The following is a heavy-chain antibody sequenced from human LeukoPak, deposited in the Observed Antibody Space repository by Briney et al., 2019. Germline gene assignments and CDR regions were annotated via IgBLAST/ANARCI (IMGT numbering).Heavy chain of an antibody. J-gene: IGHJ4*02. D-gene: IGHD3-10*01. CDR3: AKDGVPSRWFGRNYFDY. CDR1: GFTFSSYG. V-gene: IGHV3-30*02. CDR2: IRYHGSNK. Sequence: GSLRLSCAASGFTFSSYGMHWVRQAPGKGLEWVAFIRYHGSNKYYADSVKGRFTISRDNSKNTLYLQMNSLRAEDTSIYYCAKDGVPSRWFGRNYFDYWGQGTLVTVSS.